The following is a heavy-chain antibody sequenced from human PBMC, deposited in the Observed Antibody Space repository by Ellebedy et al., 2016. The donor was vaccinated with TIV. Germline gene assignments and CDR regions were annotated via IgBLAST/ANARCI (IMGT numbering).Heavy chain of an antibody. CDR3: ARGDRVAPPFDY. V-gene: IGHV1-69*04. J-gene: IGHJ4*02. D-gene: IGHD2-15*01. CDR2: INPFRGIA. Sequence: AASVKVSCKASGGTFSNYAISWVRQAPGHGLEWMGRINPFRGIANYAQKFQGRVTITRDKSASTAYMELSSLRSEDTAVYYCARGDRVAPPFDYWGQGTLVTVSS. CDR1: GGTFSNYA.